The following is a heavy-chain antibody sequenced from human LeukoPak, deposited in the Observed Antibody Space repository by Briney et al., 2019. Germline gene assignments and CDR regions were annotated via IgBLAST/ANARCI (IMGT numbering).Heavy chain of an antibody. CDR1: GFTFSSYG. V-gene: IGHV3-30*02. J-gene: IGHJ6*03. Sequence: GGSLRLSCAASGFTFSSYGMHWVRQAPGKGLEWVAFIRYDGSNKYYADSVKGRFTISRDNSKNTLYLQMNSLRAEDTAVYYCAKRYSSGWHYYYYYMDVWGKGTTVTISS. CDR2: IRYDGSNK. CDR3: AKRYSSGWHYYYYYMDV. D-gene: IGHD6-19*01.